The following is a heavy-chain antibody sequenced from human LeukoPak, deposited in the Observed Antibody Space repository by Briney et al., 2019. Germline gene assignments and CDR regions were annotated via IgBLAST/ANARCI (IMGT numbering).Heavy chain of an antibody. CDR3: ARERIAGTYYYDSSGYPTFNY. CDR1: GYTFTGYY. Sequence: VXCKASGYTFTGYYMHWVRQAPGQGLEWMGWINPNSGGTNYAQKFQGRVTMTRDTSISTAYMELSRLRSDDTAVYYCARERIAGTYYYDSSGYPTFNYWGQGTLVTVSS. CDR2: INPNSGGT. V-gene: IGHV1-2*02. J-gene: IGHJ4*02. D-gene: IGHD3-22*01.